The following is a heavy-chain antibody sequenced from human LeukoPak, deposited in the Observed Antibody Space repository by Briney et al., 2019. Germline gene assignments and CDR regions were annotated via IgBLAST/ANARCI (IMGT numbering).Heavy chain of an antibody. CDR3: AKDLYYDILTGPSDY. V-gene: IGHV3-7*03. CDR2: IKQDGSEK. J-gene: IGHJ4*02. Sequence: GGSLRLSCAASGFTFSIYWMSWVRQAPGKGLEWVANIKQDGSEKYYVDSVKGRFTISRDNSKNTLYLQMNGLRAEDTAVYYCAKDLYYDILTGPSDYWGQGTLVTVSS. CDR1: GFTFSIYW. D-gene: IGHD3-9*01.